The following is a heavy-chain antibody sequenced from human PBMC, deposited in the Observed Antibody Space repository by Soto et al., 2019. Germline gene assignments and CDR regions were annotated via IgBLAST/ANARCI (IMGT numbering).Heavy chain of an antibody. V-gene: IGHV3-33*01. CDR3: ARGGNSLDS. Sequence: PGGSLRLSCAASGFTFSSYGMHWVRRAPGKGLEWVTIIWYDGSDKYYADSVKGRFTISRDNSKNTLYLQMDSLRAEDTAVYYCARGGNSLDSWGQGTLVTVSS. CDR2: IWYDGSDK. D-gene: IGHD3-10*01. CDR1: GFTFSSYG. J-gene: IGHJ4*02.